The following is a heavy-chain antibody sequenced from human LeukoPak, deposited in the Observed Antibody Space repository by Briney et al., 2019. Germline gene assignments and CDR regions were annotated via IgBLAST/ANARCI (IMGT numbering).Heavy chain of an antibody. Sequence: GGSLRLSCAASGFTFSSHWMHWVRQVPGKGPVWVSHINSDGSNTGYADSVKGRFTISRDNAKNTLYLQMSGLRAEDTAVYYCARDMEMATISGFDYWGQGTLVTVSP. CDR1: GFTFSSHW. J-gene: IGHJ4*02. CDR2: INSDGSNT. V-gene: IGHV3-74*01. CDR3: ARDMEMATISGFDY. D-gene: IGHD5-24*01.